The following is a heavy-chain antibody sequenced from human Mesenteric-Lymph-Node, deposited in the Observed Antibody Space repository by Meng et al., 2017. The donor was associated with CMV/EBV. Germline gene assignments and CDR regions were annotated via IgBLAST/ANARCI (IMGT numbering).Heavy chain of an antibody. J-gene: IGHJ5*02. V-gene: IGHV1-2*02. D-gene: IGHD6-6*01. CDR3: ASSIAALNWFDP. CDR2: ISPNSGGT. Sequence: ALVKVSCKASGYTFTGYYMQWVRQAPGQGLEWMGWISPNSGGTNYAQKFQGRVTMTRDTSISTAYMELSRLRSDDTAVYYCASSIAALNWFDPWGQGTLVTVSS. CDR1: GYTFTGYY.